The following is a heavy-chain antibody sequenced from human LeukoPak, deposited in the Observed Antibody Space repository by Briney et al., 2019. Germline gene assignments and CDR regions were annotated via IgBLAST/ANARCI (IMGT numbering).Heavy chain of an antibody. V-gene: IGHV5-51*01. D-gene: IGHD5-18*01. CDR2: IYPGDSDT. CDR3: ARHPGGYSYGLSGPFDY. J-gene: IGHJ4*02. Sequence: GESLQISCKGSGYSFTSYWIGWVRPMPGKGLEWMGIIYPGDSDTRYSPSFQGQVTISADKSISTAYLQWSSLKASDTAIYYCARHPGGYSYGLSGPFDYWGQGTLVTVSS. CDR1: GYSFTSYW.